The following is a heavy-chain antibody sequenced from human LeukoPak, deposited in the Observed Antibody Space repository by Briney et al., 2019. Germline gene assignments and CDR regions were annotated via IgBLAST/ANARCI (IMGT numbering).Heavy chain of an antibody. J-gene: IGHJ4*02. CDR1: GYTFTGYY. CDR3: ARDPSTVTTLYYFDY. CDR2: INPNSGGT. D-gene: IGHD4-11*01. V-gene: IGHV1-2*02. Sequence: ASVKVSCKASGYTFTGYYIHWVRQAPGQGLEWMGWINPNSGGTSYAQKFQGRVTMTRGTSISTAYMELSRLISDDTAVYYCARDPSTVTTLYYFDYWGQGTLVTVSS.